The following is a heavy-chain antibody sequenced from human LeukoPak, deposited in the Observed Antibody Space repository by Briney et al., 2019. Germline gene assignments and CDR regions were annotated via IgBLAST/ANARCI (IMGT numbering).Heavy chain of an antibody. D-gene: IGHD1-26*01. CDR2: IYYSGST. CDR3: ARRIVGASGGWFDP. J-gene: IGHJ5*02. Sequence: SETLSLTCTVSGGSISSYYWSWIRQPPGKGLEWIGYIYYSGSTNYNPSLKSRVTISVDTSKNQFSLKLSSVTAADTAVYYCARRIVGASGGWFDPWGQGTLVTVSS. CDR1: GGSISSYY. V-gene: IGHV4-59*08.